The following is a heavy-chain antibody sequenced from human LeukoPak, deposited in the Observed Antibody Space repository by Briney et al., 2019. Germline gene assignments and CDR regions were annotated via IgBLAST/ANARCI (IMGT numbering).Heavy chain of an antibody. Sequence: PGGSLRLSCAASGFTFSSYWMSWVRQAPGKGLEWVANIKQDGSEKYYVDSVRGRFTICRDNAKNSLYLQMNSLRAEDTAVYYCARVSPSGAFDWFTMYYFDYWGQGTLVTVSS. J-gene: IGHJ4*02. CDR2: IKQDGSEK. CDR3: ARVSPSGAFDWFTMYYFDY. V-gene: IGHV3-7*01. CDR1: GFTFSSYW. D-gene: IGHD3-9*01.